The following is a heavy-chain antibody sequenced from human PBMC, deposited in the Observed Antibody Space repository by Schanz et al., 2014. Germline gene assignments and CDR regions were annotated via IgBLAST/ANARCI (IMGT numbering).Heavy chain of an antibody. CDR2: ISYDGSNQ. CDR1: GFTVRSYA. V-gene: IGHV3-30*04. D-gene: IGHD3-3*01. Sequence: QVQLVESGGGVVQPGRSLRLSCAASGFTVRSYAMHWVRQAPGKGLEWVAAISYDGSNQYYTDSVKGRFTVSRDNSKNTVYLQMNSLRAEDTAVYYCARPIYDLWSGSFDYWGQGTLVIVSS. J-gene: IGHJ4*02. CDR3: ARPIYDLWSGSFDY.